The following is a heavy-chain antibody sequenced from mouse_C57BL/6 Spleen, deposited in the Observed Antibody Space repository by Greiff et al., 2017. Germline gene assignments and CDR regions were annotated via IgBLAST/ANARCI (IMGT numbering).Heavy chain of an antibody. J-gene: IGHJ1*03. V-gene: IGHV3-6*01. CDR1: GYSITSGYY. CDR3: ARVWLLRYWYFDV. D-gene: IGHD2-3*01. CDR2: ISYDGSN. Sequence: EVKLQESGPGLVKPSQSLSLTCSVTGYSITSGYYWNWIRQFPGNKLEWMGYISYDGSNNYNPSLKNRISITRDTSKNQFFLKLNSVTTEDTATYYCARVWLLRYWYFDVWGTGTTVTVSS.